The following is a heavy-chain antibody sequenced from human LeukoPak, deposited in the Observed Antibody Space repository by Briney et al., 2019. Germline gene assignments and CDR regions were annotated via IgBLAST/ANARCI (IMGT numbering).Heavy chain of an antibody. CDR3: ARRWGYFDWLLYFDY. Sequence: SETLSLTCAVYGGSFSGYYWSWIRQPPGKGLEWIGEINHSGSTNYNPSLKSRVTISVDTSKNQFSLKLSSVTAADTAVYYCARRWGYFDWLLYFDYWGQGTLATVSS. V-gene: IGHV4-34*01. CDR2: INHSGST. J-gene: IGHJ4*02. CDR1: GGSFSGYY. D-gene: IGHD3-9*01.